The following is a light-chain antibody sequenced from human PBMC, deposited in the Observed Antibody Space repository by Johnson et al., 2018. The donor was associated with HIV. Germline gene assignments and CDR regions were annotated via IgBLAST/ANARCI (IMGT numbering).Light chain of an antibody. CDR3: GTWDSSLSAYV. Sequence: HSVLTQPPSVSAAPGQKVTISCSGSSSNIGNNYVSWYQQLPGTAPKLLIYEDNKRPSGIPDRFSGSKSGTSATLGINGLQTGDEADYYCGTWDSSLSAYVFGTGTKVTVL. V-gene: IGLV1-51*02. CDR2: EDN. CDR1: SSNIGNNY. J-gene: IGLJ1*01.